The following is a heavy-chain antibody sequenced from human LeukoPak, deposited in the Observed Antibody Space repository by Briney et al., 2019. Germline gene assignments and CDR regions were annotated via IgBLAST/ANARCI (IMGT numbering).Heavy chain of an antibody. V-gene: IGHV1-2*02. CDR1: GYTFTGYY. J-gene: IGHJ3*02. CDR3: ARDSPHLPHSAFDI. Sequence: ASVKVSCKASGYTFTGYYIHWVRQAPGHGLEWMGWINPNSGGTNYAQKFQGRVTMTRDTSISTAYMELTRLRSDDTAVYSCARDSPHLPHSAFDIWGQGTMVTVSS. CDR2: INPNSGGT.